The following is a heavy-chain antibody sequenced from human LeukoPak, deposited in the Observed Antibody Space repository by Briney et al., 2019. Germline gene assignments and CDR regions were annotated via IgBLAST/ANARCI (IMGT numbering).Heavy chain of an antibody. D-gene: IGHD6-25*01. J-gene: IGHJ6*02. V-gene: IGHV3-30*03. Sequence: GRSLRLSCAASGFTFSSYGMHWVRQAPGKGLEWVAFISYDGRNKYYVDSVKGRFTISRDNSKNTLYLQMNSLRAEDTAVYYCARGQRDYYYGMDVWGQGTTVTVSS. CDR1: GFTFSSYG. CDR2: ISYDGRNK. CDR3: ARGQRDYYYGMDV.